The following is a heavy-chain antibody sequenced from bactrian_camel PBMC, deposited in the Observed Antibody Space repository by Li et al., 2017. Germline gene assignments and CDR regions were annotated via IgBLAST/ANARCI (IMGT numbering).Heavy chain of an antibody. Sequence: QVQLVESGGGSVQAGGSLRLSCLASRYTYGSYCMGWFRQPPGKEREGVATIYTSTGTTNYADSVKGRFTITQDNAKNTLYLQMDSLKPEDTAMYYCAADNYRCSNLYVWALHYLGQGTQVTVS. V-gene: IGHV3S1*01. CDR1: RYTYGSYC. CDR2: IYTSTGTT. CDR3: AADNYRCSNLYVWALHY. D-gene: IGHD6*01. J-gene: IGHJ4*01.